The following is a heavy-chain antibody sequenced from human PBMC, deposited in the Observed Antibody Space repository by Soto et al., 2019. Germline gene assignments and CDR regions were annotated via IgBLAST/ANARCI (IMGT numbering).Heavy chain of an antibody. Sequence: QVYLVQSGAEARRPGASVKVSCTAFGYILTGYSLHWVRQAPGQGLEWMGCIDPNSGATNSAEKFHGIVTMTRDTSISAAYLELSSLRSDDTALYYCARGYGSSPNMELRFGMDVWGQGTTISVSS. CDR2: IDPNSGAT. D-gene: IGHD5-18*01. V-gene: IGHV1-2*02. CDR1: GYILTGYS. CDR3: ARGYGSSPNMELRFGMDV. J-gene: IGHJ6*02.